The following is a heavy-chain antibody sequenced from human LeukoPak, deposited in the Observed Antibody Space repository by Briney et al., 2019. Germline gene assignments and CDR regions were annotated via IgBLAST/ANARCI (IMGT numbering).Heavy chain of an antibody. J-gene: IGHJ6*03. Sequence: ASVKVSCKASGYTFTSYDINWLRQATGQGLEWMGWMNPKSGNSDYARKFQGRLTMTRDTSTNTAYMELSGLRSEDTAVYYCARDIGGRGYDFWSGYYYYYYMDVWGKGTTVTVSS. CDR1: GYTFTSYD. D-gene: IGHD3-3*01. V-gene: IGHV1-8*01. CDR2: MNPKSGNS. CDR3: ARDIGGRGYDFWSGYYYYYYMDV.